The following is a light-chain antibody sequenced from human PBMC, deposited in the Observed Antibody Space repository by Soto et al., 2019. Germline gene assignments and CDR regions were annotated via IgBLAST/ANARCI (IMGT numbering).Light chain of an antibody. CDR2: DAS. V-gene: IGKV1-17*01. CDR1: QGIRND. Sequence: DIQMTQSPSSLSASVGDRVTITCRASQGIRNDLGWYQQKPGKAPKVLIYDASSLDSGVPSRFSGSGYGTEFTLTVSSLQPGDFATYSCQQYESYPYSFGQGTKLEIK. J-gene: IGKJ2*01. CDR3: QQYESYPYS.